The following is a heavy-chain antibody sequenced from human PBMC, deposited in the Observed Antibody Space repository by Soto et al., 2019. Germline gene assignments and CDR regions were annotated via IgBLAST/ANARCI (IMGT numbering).Heavy chain of an antibody. D-gene: IGHD3-22*01. CDR2: ISGSGGST. CDR3: AKPYSSGYYGGAFDI. CDR1: GFTFISYA. J-gene: IGHJ3*02. Sequence: PGGSLRLSCAASGFTFISYAMSWVRKAPGKGLEWVSAISGSGGSTYYADSVKGRFTISRDNSKNTLYLQMNSLRAEDTAVYYCAKPYSSGYYGGAFDIWGQGTMVTVSS. V-gene: IGHV3-23*01.